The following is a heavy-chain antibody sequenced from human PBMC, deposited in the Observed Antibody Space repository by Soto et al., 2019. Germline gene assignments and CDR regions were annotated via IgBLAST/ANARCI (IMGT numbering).Heavy chain of an antibody. V-gene: IGHV1-24*01. CDR1: GYTLTELS. J-gene: IGHJ5*02. D-gene: IGHD4-17*01. Sequence: ASVKVSCKVSGYTLTELSMHWVRQAPGKGLEWMGGFDPEDGETIYAQKFQGIVTMTEDTSTDTAYMELSSLRSEDTAVYYCATRVYGGMWFDPWGQGTLVTVSS. CDR3: ATRVYGGMWFDP. CDR2: FDPEDGET.